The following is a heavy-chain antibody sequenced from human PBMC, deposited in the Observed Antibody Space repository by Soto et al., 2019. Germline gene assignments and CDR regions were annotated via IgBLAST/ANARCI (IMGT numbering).Heavy chain of an antibody. J-gene: IGHJ4*02. V-gene: IGHV3-7*03. D-gene: IGHD4-17*01. CDR2: INQDGSER. CDR3: AVYGYGVSAAAY. Sequence: EMQLVESGGGLVQPGGSLRLSCAGSGLTFRNDWLSWVGQRPGKGLEWVANINQDGSERYYVDSVRGRFTISRDNVENSLYLQLNSLRPEDTAVEYCAVYGYGVSAAAYWGQGTLVTV. CDR1: GLTFRNDW.